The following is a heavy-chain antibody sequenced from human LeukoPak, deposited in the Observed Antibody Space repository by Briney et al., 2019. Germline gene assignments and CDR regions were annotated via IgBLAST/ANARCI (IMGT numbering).Heavy chain of an antibody. CDR1: GFTFSSYA. V-gene: IGHV3-23*01. CDR3: AKDRATQIYYFDY. Sequence: GGSLRLSCAASGFTFSSYAMSWARQAPGKGLVWVSAISGSGGSTYYADSVKGRFTISRDNSKNTLYLQMNSLRAEDTAVYYCAKDRATQIYYFDYWGQGTLVTVSS. CDR2: ISGSGGST. J-gene: IGHJ4*02.